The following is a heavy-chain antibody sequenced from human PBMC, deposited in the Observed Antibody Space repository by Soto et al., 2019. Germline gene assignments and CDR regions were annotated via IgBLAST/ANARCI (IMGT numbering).Heavy chain of an antibody. J-gene: IGHJ4*02. Sequence: SETLSLTCTVSGGSISSYYWSWIRQPPGKGLEWIGYIYYSGSTNYNPSLKSRVTISVDTSKNQFSLRLTSVTAADTAVYYCARGFGVTTNPPGHWGQGTLVTVSS. CDR1: GGSISSYY. V-gene: IGHV4-59*01. D-gene: IGHD4-17*01. CDR2: IYYSGST. CDR3: ARGFGVTTNPPGH.